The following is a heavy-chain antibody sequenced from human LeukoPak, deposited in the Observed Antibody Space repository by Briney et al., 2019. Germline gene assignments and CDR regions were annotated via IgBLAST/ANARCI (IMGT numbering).Heavy chain of an antibody. CDR3: ARQGRGSWGYYFDY. D-gene: IGHD1-26*01. CDR1: GGSISSSSYY. CDR2: IYYSGST. Sequence: SETLSLTCTVSGGSISSSSYYWGWIRQPPGKGLEWIGSIYYSGSTYYNPSLKSRVTISVDTSKNQFSLKLSSVTAADTVVYYCARQGRGSWGYYFDYWGQGTLVTVSS. V-gene: IGHV4-39*01. J-gene: IGHJ4*02.